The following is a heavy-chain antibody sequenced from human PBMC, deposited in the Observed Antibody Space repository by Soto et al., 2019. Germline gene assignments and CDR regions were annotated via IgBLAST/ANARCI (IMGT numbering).Heavy chain of an antibody. J-gene: IGHJ5*02. CDR1: GFSFSISV. CDR3: ARGPPGDSSGYPYTT. V-gene: IGHV3-23*01. Sequence: EVQLLESGGGLVQPGGSLRLSCAASGFSFSISVMSWVRQAPGKGLEWVSATSGSGGSTYYADSAKGRFTISRDNSKNMLYLQMNSLRAEDTAVYFCARGPPGDSSGYPYTTWGQGTLVTVSS. D-gene: IGHD3-22*01. CDR2: TSGSGGST.